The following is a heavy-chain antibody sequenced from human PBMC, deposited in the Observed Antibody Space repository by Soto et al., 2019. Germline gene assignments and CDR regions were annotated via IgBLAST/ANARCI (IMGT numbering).Heavy chain of an antibody. V-gene: IGHV3-64*01. CDR1: GFTFSSYA. CDR2: INSNGGST. J-gene: IGHJ4*02. Sequence: EVQLVESGGGLVQPGGSLRLSCAASGFTFSSYAMHWVRQAPGKGLEYVSAINSNGGSTYYANSVKGRFTISRDNSKNTLYLQMGSLRAEDMAVYYCARRDAYNFDYWGQGTLVTVSS. CDR3: ARRDAYNFDY. D-gene: IGHD1-1*01.